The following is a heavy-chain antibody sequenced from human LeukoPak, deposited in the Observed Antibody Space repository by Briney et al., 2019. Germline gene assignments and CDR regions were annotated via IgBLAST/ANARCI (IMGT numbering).Heavy chain of an antibody. CDR1: GGSISSSSYY. D-gene: IGHD3-22*01. V-gene: IGHV4-39*07. J-gene: IGHJ4*02. CDR2: INHSGST. CDR3: ARGRYYYDSSGYSIGKAYYFDY. Sequence: SETLSLTCTVSGGSISSSSYYWGWIRQPPGKGLEWIGEINHSGSTNYNPSLKSRVTISVDTSKNQFSLKLSSVTAADTAVYYCARGRYYYDSSGYSIGKAYYFDYWGQGTLVTVSS.